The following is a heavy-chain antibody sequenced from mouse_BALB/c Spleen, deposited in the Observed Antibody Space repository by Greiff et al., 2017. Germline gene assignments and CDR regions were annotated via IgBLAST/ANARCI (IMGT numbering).Heavy chain of an antibody. CDR1: GFTFSSYA. CDR2: ISSGGST. CDR3: ARELRPYFDV. J-gene: IGHJ1*01. V-gene: IGHV5-6-5*01. Sequence: EVMLVESGGGLVKPGGSLKLSCAASGFTFSSYAMSWVRQTPEKRLEWVASISSGGSTYYPDSVKGRFTISRDNARNILYLQMSSLRSEDTAMYYCARELRPYFDVWGAGTTVTVSS. D-gene: IGHD1-2*01.